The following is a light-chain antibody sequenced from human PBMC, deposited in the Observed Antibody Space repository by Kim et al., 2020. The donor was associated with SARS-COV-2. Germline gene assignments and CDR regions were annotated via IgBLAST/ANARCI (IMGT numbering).Light chain of an antibody. Sequence: QSALTQPASVSGSPGQSITISCTGSSSDVGGYDYVSWYQQHPGKAPKLMIYDVNKRPSGVSNRFSGSKSGNTASLTISGLQTEDEADYYCSSYTSSGTSFGTGTRSPS. CDR3: SSYTSSGTS. CDR1: SSDVGGYDY. CDR2: DVN. J-gene: IGLJ1*01. V-gene: IGLV2-14*01.